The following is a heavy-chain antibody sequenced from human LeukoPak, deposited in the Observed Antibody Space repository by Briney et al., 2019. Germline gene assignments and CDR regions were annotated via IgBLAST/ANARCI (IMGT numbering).Heavy chain of an antibody. J-gene: IGHJ4*02. CDR2: IWYDGSNK. V-gene: IGHV3-33*06. D-gene: IGHD4-11*01. CDR1: GFTFSSYG. Sequence: GGSLRLSCAASGFTFSSYGMHWVRQAPGKGLEWVAVIWYDGSNKYYADSVKGRFTISRDNSKNTLYLQMNSLRAEDTAVYYCAKPLGTVTTDYPAGYWGQGTLVTVSS. CDR3: AKPLGTVTTDYPAGY.